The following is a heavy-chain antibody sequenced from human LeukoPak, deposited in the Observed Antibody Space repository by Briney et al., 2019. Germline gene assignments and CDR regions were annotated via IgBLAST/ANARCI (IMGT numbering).Heavy chain of an antibody. CDR1: GLTFSNYG. CDR3: ALVGDYYGMDV. J-gene: IGHJ6*02. CDR2: ISYDGNNK. Sequence: GRSLRLSCAASGLTFSNYGMHWVRQAPGKGLEWVAVISYDGNNKYYADSVKGRFTISRDNSKNTLYLQMNSLRAEDTAVYYCALVGDYYGMDVWGQGTTVTVSS. V-gene: IGHV3-30*03. D-gene: IGHD3-10*01.